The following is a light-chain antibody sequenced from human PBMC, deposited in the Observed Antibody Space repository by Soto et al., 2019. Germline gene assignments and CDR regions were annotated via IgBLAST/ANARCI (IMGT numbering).Light chain of an antibody. CDR3: VLYMGSGVWV. J-gene: IGLJ3*02. V-gene: IGLV8-61*01. Sequence: QTVVTQEPSFSVSPGRTGTLTCGLSSGSVSTSSYPSWYQQTPGQAPRTLIYSTNTRSSGVPDRFSGSILGNKAALTITGAQADDESDYYCVLYMGSGVWVFGGGTKLTVL. CDR2: STN. CDR1: SGSVSTSSY.